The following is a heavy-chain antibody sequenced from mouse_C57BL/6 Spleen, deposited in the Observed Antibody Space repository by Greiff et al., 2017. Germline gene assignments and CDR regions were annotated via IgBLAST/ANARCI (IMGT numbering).Heavy chain of an antibody. CDR1: GFTFTDYY. D-gene: IGHD2-3*01. J-gene: IGHJ4*01. Sequence: EVQGVESGGGLVQPGGSLSLSCAASGFTFTDYYMSWVRQPPGQALEWLGFIRNKANGYTTEYSASVKGRFTISRDNSQSILYLQMNALRAEDSATYYCARYTYDRDAMDYWGQGTSVTVSS. CDR3: ARYTYDRDAMDY. CDR2: IRNKANGYTT. V-gene: IGHV7-3*01.